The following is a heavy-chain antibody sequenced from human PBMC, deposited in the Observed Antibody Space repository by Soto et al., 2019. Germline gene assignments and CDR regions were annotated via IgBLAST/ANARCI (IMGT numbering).Heavy chain of an antibody. CDR3: VRSVEGQVDY. V-gene: IGHV3-48*02. J-gene: IGHJ4*02. CDR2: ITSDTNTI. D-gene: IGHD6-19*01. CDR1: GFPFSIYS. Sequence: EVQLVESGGGLVQPGGSLRLTCVASGFPFSIYSMNWVRQAPGKGLEWSSYITSDTNTIKYADSVKGRFTISRDNAKNLVYLQMNSLRDEDTAVYFCVRSVEGQVDYWGQGTVVTV.